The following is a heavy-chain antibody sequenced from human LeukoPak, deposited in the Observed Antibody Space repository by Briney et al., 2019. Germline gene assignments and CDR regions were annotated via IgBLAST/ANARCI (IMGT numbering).Heavy chain of an antibody. CDR1: GGSISSYY. V-gene: IGHV4-59*01. D-gene: IGHD6-19*01. Sequence: SETLSLTCTVSGGSISSYYWSWIRQPPGKGLEWIGYIYYSGSTNYNPSLKSRVTISVDTSKNQFSLKLSPVTAADTAVYYCARVGRYSSGWYGMDWGQGTLVTVSS. CDR3: ARVGRYSSGWYGMD. J-gene: IGHJ4*02. CDR2: IYYSGST.